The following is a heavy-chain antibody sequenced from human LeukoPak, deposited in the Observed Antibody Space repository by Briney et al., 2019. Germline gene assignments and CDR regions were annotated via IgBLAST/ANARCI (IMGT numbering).Heavy chain of an antibody. CDR3: ARGGGGTMIVA. D-gene: IGHD3-22*01. CDR2: INHSGST. CDR1: GGSFSGYY. Sequence: SETLSLTCAVYGGSFSGYYWSWIRQPPGKGLEWIGEINHSGSTNYNPSLKSRVTISVDTSKNQFSLKLSSVTAADTAVYYCARGGGGTMIVAWGQGTLVTVSS. J-gene: IGHJ5*02. V-gene: IGHV4-34*01.